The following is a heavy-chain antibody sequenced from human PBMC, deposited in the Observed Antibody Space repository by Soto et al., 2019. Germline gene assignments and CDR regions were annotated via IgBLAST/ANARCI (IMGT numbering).Heavy chain of an antibody. V-gene: IGHV3-48*01. J-gene: IGHJ6*03. Sequence: PGGSLRLSCAASGISFSTYAMNWVRQASGKGLEWVSYISSGSSTIYYAESVKGRFTISRDNAKKSLFLQMNSLRAEDTAVYYCAVDYYYMDVSGKGTTVTVSS. CDR1: GISFSTYA. CDR3: AVDYYYMDV. CDR2: ISSGSSTI.